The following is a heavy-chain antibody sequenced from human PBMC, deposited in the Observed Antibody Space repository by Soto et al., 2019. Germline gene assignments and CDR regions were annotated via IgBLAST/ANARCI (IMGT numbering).Heavy chain of an antibody. CDR2: VNGDGSST. CDR3: ARGGGTDYYYYDSSAYYHS. D-gene: IGHD3-22*01. V-gene: IGHV3-74*01. J-gene: IGHJ4*02. CDR1: GFTFSSYW. Sequence: GGSLRLSCAASGFTFSSYWMHWVRQAPGKGLVWVSRVNGDGSSTTYADSVKGRFTISRDNAKNTLFLQMNSLRAEDTAVYYCARGGGTDYYYYDSSAYYHSWGQGTLVTVSS.